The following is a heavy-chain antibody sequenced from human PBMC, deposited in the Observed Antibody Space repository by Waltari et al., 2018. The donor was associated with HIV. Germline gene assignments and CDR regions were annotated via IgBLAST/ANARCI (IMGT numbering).Heavy chain of an antibody. D-gene: IGHD6-13*01. CDR1: GGSFSGYY. CDR3: ARGGIAAAGRVFGY. Sequence: QVQLQQWGAGLLKPSETLSLTCAVYGGSFSGYYWSWIRQPPGKGLEWIGEIKHIGSTNYNPSLKSRVTISGDTSKNQFSLKLSSVTAADTAVYYCARGGIAAAGRVFGYWGQGTLVTVSS. V-gene: IGHV4-34*01. J-gene: IGHJ4*02. CDR2: IKHIGST.